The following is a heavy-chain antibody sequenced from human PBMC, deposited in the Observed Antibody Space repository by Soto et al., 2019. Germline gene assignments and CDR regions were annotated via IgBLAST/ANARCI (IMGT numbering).Heavy chain of an antibody. CDR3: ARGTKPIDY. CDR2: INAGNGNT. J-gene: IGHJ4*02. CDR1: RHTYPNYG. V-gene: IGHV1-3*01. Sequence: GPAVQVSTHAYRHTYPNYGMHWVRQAPGQRLEWMGWINAGNGNTKYSQKFQGRVTITRDTSASTAYMELSSLRSEDTAVYYCARGTKPIDYWGQGTLVTVSS. D-gene: IGHD3-9*01.